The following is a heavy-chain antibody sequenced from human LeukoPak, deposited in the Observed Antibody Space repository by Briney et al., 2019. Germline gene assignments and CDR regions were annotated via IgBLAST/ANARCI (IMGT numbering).Heavy chain of an antibody. D-gene: IGHD6-19*01. V-gene: IGHV3-7*03. CDR1: GFTFSNYW. CDR3: AKTRAIAVAGEFDY. J-gene: IGHJ4*02. CDR2: IKQDGSEK. Sequence: GGSLRLSCAGSGFTFSNYWMNWVRQAPGKGLEWVANIKQDGSEKYYVDSVKGRFTISRDNAKNSLYLQMNSLRAEDTAVYYCAKTRAIAVAGEFDYWGQGTLVTVSS.